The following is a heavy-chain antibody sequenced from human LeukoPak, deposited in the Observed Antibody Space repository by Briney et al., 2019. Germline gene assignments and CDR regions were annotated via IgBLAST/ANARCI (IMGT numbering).Heavy chain of an antibody. Sequence: SETLSLTCTVSGGSISSGGYYWSWIRQHPGKGLEWIGYIYYSGSTYYNPSLKSRVTISVDTSKNQFSLKLSSVTAADTAVHYCARMEVYDSSGYPFDYWGQGTLVTVSS. CDR2: IYYSGST. V-gene: IGHV4-31*03. CDR3: ARMEVYDSSGYPFDY. J-gene: IGHJ4*02. D-gene: IGHD3-22*01. CDR1: GGSISSGGYY.